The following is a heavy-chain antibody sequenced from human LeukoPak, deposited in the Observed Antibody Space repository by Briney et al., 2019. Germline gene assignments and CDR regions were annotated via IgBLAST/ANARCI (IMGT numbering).Heavy chain of an antibody. CDR2: IYPRDSDI. CDR3: ASQAAGAHDAFHI. Sequence: GESLKISCQSSGYSFPKYWIGWVRQMPGKGLEWMGIIYPRDSDIRYSPSFQGQVTISADKSISIAYLQWSSLKASDTAMYYCASQAAGAHDAFHIWGQGTMVAVSS. J-gene: IGHJ3*02. D-gene: IGHD6-13*01. CDR1: GYSFPKYW. V-gene: IGHV5-51*01.